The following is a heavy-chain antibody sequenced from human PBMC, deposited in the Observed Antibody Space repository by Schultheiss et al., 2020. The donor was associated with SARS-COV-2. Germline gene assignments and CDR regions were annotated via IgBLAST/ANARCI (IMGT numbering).Heavy chain of an antibody. CDR2: IYHSGST. J-gene: IGHJ4*02. D-gene: IGHD3-22*01. V-gene: IGHV4-38-2*01. Sequence: SETLSLTCAVSGYSISSGYYWGWIRQPPGKGLEWIGSIYHSGSTYYNPSLKSRVTISVDTSKNQFSLKLSSVTAADTAVYYCASQRYYYDSSGPFDYWGQGTLVTVSS. CDR3: ASQRYYYDSSGPFDY. CDR1: GYSISSGYY.